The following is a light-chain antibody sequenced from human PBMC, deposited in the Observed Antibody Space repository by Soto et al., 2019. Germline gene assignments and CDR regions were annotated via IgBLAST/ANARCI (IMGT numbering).Light chain of an antibody. Sequence: EIVLTHSPVTLSLSPCERATLSFRASQSVSRYLAWYQQKPDQAPRLLIYDAFNRATGIPARFSGSGSGTDFTLTISSLEPEDFVVYYCQQRSNWPITFGQGTRLEIK. V-gene: IGKV3-11*01. CDR2: DAF. CDR3: QQRSNWPIT. J-gene: IGKJ5*01. CDR1: QSVSRY.